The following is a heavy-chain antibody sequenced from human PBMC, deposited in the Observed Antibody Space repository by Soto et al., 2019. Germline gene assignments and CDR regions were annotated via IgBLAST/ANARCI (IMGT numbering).Heavy chain of an antibody. Sequence: QVQLVESGGGLVKPGGSLRLSCAASGFTFSDYYMSWIRQAPGKGLEWVSYLSSSSSYTNSADSVKGRFTIARDNAKNSLYLQTNSLRAEDTAVYYCARDSVRCGDHELNYFDYWGQGTLVTVSS. J-gene: IGHJ4*02. D-gene: IGHD4-17*01. CDR3: ARDSVRCGDHELNYFDY. CDR2: LSSSSSYT. V-gene: IGHV3-11*05. CDR1: GFTFSDYY.